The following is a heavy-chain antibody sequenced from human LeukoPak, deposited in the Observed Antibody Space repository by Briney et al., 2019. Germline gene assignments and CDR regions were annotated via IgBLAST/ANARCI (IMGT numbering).Heavy chain of an antibody. CDR3: ARDLMGDDSSGYSHLDY. CDR2: ISYSGST. CDR1: GGSISSYY. Sequence: PSETLSLTCTVSGGSISSYYWSWIRQPPGKGLEWIGYISYSGSTNYNPSLKSRVTISVDTSKNQFSLKLSSVTAADTAVYYCARDLMGDDSSGYSHLDYWGQGTLVTVSS. J-gene: IGHJ4*02. V-gene: IGHV4-59*01. D-gene: IGHD3-22*01.